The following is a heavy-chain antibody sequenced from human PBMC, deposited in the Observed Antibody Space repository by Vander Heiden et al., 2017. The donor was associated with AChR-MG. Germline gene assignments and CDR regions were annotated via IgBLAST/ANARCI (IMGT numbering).Heavy chain of an antibody. CDR2: INPNSGGT. Sequence: QVQLVQSGAEVKKPGASVKVSCKASGYTFTGHYMHWVRQAPGQGLEWMGRINPNSGGTNYAQKFQGRVTMTRDTSISTAYMELSRLRSDDTAVYYCARVRYGYDVYYYYYYMDVWGKGTTVTVSS. J-gene: IGHJ6*03. CDR1: GYTFTGHY. V-gene: IGHV1-2*06. CDR3: ARVRYGYDVYYYYYYMDV. D-gene: IGHD5-18*01.